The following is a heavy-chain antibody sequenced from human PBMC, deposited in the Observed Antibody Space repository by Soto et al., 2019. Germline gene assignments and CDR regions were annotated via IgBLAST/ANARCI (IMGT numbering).Heavy chain of an antibody. CDR3: ARHKKWAEQGWFDP. J-gene: IGHJ5*02. CDR2: IHSSETT. CDR1: GGSTSGYY. V-gene: IGHV4-59*01. Sequence: QVQLQESGPGLVKPSETVSVTCNVSGGSTSGYYWTWIRQSPGKGLEWIGYIHSSETTTYNPSLKSRVTISIDTSKNQVYLRVTSVTAADTAIYYCARHKKWAEQGWFDPWGQGTQVTVSS. D-gene: IGHD1-26*01.